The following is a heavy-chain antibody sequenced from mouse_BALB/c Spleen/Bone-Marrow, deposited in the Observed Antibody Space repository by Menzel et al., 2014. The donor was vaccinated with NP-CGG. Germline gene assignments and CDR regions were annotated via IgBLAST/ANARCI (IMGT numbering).Heavy chain of an antibody. V-gene: IGHV5-6-3*01. Sequence: EVQGVESGGGLVQPGGSLKLSCAASGFTFSSNGMPWVRQTPDKRLELVATINSNGGSTNYPDSVKGRSTISRVNAKTSLYLQMSSLKSEDTAMYYCARIWAYYAMDYWGQGTSVTVSS. CDR1: GFTFSSNG. D-gene: IGHD4-1*01. J-gene: IGHJ4*01. CDR2: INSNGGST. CDR3: ARIWAYYAMDY.